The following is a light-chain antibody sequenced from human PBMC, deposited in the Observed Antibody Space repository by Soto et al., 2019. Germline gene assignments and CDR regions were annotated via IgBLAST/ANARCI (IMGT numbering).Light chain of an antibody. J-gene: IGLJ2*01. CDR2: EVS. Sequence: QSALTQPASVSGSPVQSITISCTGTSSDVGGYNYVSWYQQHPGKAPKLMIYEVSNRPSGFSNRFSGSKSGNTASLTISGLQAEDEADYYCSSYTSSSTLVFGGGTKLTVL. V-gene: IGLV2-14*01. CDR1: SSDVGGYNY. CDR3: SSYTSSSTLV.